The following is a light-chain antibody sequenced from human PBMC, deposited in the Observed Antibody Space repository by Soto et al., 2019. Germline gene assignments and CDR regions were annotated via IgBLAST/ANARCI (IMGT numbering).Light chain of an antibody. V-gene: IGKV3D-15*01. CDR3: QHYNSYSEA. CDR1: QSVSSSY. Sequence: EIVMTQSQATLSVSPGERATLSCRASQSVSSSYLAWYQQKPGQAPRLLIYCPSSRATGIPDRFSGSGSGTEFTLTISSLQPDDFATYYCQHYNSYSEAFGQGTKVDI. CDR2: CPS. J-gene: IGKJ1*01.